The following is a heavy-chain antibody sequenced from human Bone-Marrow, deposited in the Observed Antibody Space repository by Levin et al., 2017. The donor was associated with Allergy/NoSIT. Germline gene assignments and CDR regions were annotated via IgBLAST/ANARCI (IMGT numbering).Heavy chain of an antibody. CDR2: IIPVFNTA. V-gene: IGHV1-69*13. CDR1: GGTFSSSP. J-gene: IGHJ4*02. Sequence: SVKVSCKASGGTFSSSPVSWVRQAPGQGPEWMGGIIPVFNTANYAQKFQGRVTITADASTNTVYMELTSLRSDDTAVYYCATGVRGTGPFDNWGQGTRVTVSS. CDR3: ATGVRGTGPFDN. D-gene: IGHD3-10*02.